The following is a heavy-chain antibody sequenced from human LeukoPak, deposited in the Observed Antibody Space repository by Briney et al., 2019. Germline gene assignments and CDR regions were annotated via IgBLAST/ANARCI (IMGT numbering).Heavy chain of an antibody. J-gene: IGHJ6*03. D-gene: IGHD3-22*01. V-gene: IGHV1-18*01. CDR2: ISAYNGNT. CDR1: GYTFTSYG. CDR3: ARGDDSSGYYEDTDYYYYYYMDV. Sequence: ASVKVSCKASGYTFTSYGISWVRQAPGQGLEWMGWISAYNGNTNYAQKLQGRVTMTTDTSTSTAYMELRSLRSDDTAVYYCARGDDSSGYYEDTDYYYYYYMDVWGKGTTVTISS.